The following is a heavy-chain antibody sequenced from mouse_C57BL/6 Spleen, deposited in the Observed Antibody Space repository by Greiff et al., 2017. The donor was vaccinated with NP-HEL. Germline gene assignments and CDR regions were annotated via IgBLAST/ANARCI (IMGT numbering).Heavy chain of an antibody. V-gene: IGHV3-6*01. Sequence: EVKLQESGPGLVKPSQSLSLTCSVTGYSITSGYYWNWIRQFPGNKLEWMGYISYDGSNNYNPSLKNRISITRDTSKNQFFLKLNSVTTEDTATYYCARGRAQAGFDYWGQGTTLTVSS. J-gene: IGHJ2*01. CDR2: ISYDGSN. CDR3: ARGRAQAGFDY. CDR1: GYSITSGYY. D-gene: IGHD3-2*02.